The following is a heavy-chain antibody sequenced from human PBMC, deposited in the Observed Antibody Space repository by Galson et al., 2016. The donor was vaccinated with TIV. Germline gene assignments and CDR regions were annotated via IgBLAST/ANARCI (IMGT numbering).Heavy chain of an antibody. CDR3: AVNPATDTTTLRGVDH. CDR1: GGTFRTYS. V-gene: IGHV1-69*02. CDR2: IIPILGLA. D-gene: IGHD1-1*01. J-gene: IGHJ5*02. Sequence: SVKVSCKASGGTFRTYSFNWVRQAPGQGLQWMGRIIPILGLANYAQKFQGRVTITADTTMSTAYMELRSLKSEDTAGYYCAVNPATDTTTLRGVDHWSQGTLVPVSS.